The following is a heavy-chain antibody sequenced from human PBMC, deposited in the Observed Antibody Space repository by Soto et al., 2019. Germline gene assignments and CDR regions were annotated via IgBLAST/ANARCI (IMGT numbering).Heavy chain of an antibody. CDR3: ARSSSATDWFDP. D-gene: IGHD6-19*01. Sequence: GSLRLSCAASGFTFSDYYMTWIRQAPGKGLEWVSYISSGSSYTNYADSVKGRFTISRDNAKNSLYLQMNSLRAEDTAVYYCARSSSATDWFDPWGQGTLVTVSS. CDR2: ISSGSSYT. V-gene: IGHV3-11*06. J-gene: IGHJ5*02. CDR1: GFTFSDYY.